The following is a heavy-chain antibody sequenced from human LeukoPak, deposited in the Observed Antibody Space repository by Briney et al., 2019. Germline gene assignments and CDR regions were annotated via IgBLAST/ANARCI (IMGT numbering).Heavy chain of an antibody. CDR2: IKPDGSAE. J-gene: IGHJ4*02. Sequence: GGSLRLSCEASGFSFDTHWMNWVRQFPGGGLEWVANIKPDGSAEYYLDSVKGRFSISRDNVKNLVYLQLNSLRTEDTAVYYCSARSGFSSIYWGQGTLVTVSS. CDR1: GFSFDTHW. D-gene: IGHD2-2*01. V-gene: IGHV3-7*01. CDR3: SARSGFSSIY.